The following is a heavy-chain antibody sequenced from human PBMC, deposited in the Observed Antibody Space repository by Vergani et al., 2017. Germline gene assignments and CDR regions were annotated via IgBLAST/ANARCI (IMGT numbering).Heavy chain of an antibody. D-gene: IGHD5-18*01. V-gene: IGHV4-39*07. CDR1: GGSISSSSYY. CDR2: IYYSGSP. J-gene: IGHJ4*02. CDR3: ARAVIQLWQLYFDY. Sequence: QLQLQESGPGLVKPSETLSLTCTVSGGSISSSSYYWGWIRQPPGKGLEWIGSIYYSGSPYYNPSVKRRGTISVDTSKSQFSLKLSSVTAADTAVYDCARAVIQLWQLYFDYWGQGTLVSVSA.